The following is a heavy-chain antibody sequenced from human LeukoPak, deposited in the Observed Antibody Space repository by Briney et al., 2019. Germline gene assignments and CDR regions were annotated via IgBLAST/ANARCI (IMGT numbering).Heavy chain of an antibody. CDR1: GFTFTSSA. J-gene: IGHJ6*02. D-gene: IGHD2-2*01. Sequence: SVKVSCKASGFTFTSSAMQWVRQARGQRLEWIGWIVVGSGNTNYAQKFQERVTITRDMSTSTAYMELSSLRSEDTAVYYCAAAGYCSSTSCPPYDYYGMDVWGQGTTVTVSS. CDR2: IVVGSGNT. V-gene: IGHV1-58*02. CDR3: AAAGYCSSTSCPPYDYYGMDV.